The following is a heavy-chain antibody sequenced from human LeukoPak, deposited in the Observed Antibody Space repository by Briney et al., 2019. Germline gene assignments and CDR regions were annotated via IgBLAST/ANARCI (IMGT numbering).Heavy chain of an antibody. J-gene: IGHJ3*02. V-gene: IGHV3-53*01. Sequence: QPGGSLRLSCAASGFTVSSNYMSWVRQAPGKGLEGVSVIYSGGSTYYADSVKGRFTISRGNSKNTLYLQMNSLRAEDTAVYYCARDRLHRAFDIWGQGTMVTVSS. D-gene: IGHD5-24*01. CDR1: GFTVSSNY. CDR2: IYSGGST. CDR3: ARDRLHRAFDI.